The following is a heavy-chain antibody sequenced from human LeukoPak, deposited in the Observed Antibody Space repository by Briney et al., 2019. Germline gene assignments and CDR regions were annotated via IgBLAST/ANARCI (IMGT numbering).Heavy chain of an antibody. CDR2: IRYGGSGSNE. CDR1: GFIFSNYG. D-gene: IGHD1-14*01. V-gene: IGHV3-30*02. J-gene: IGHJ3*01. CDR3: AKSRAPTAAPDAFDF. Sequence: GGSLRLSCRASGFIFSNYGIHWVRQAPGKGLEWVAFIRYGGSGSNEYYADSVKGRFTISRDNSKNSLYLQMNRLRVEDTAVYYCAKSRAPTAAPDAFDFWGQGTVVTVSS.